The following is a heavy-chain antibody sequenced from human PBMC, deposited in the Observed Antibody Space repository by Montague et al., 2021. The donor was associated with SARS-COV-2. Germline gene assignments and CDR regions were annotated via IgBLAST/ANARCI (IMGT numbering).Heavy chain of an antibody. CDR3: PLPGGY. CDR2: ISYDGSNN. D-gene: IGHD2-15*01. Sequence: SLRLSCAASGFTFSSYSMHWVRQAPGKGLEWVAVISYDGSNNSYLDSVKGRFTISRDNAENSLYLQMSSLRAEDTAMYYYPLPGGYWGQGTLVTVSS. V-gene: IGHV3-30*04. J-gene: IGHJ4*02. CDR1: GFTFSSYS.